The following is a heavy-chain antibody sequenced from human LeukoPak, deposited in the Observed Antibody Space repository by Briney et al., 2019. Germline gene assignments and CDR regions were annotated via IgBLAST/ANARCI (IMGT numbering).Heavy chain of an antibody. J-gene: IGHJ4*02. D-gene: IGHD3-22*01. CDR2: TYYRSKWYN. Sequence: SQTLSLTCAISGDSVSSNSAAWNWIRQSPSRGLEWLGRTYYRSKWYNDYAVSVKSRITINPDTSKNQFSLQLNSVTPEDTAVYYCARDPGSAGDTYYYDSRGYYYFDYWGQGTLVTVSS. CDR3: ARDPGSAGDTYYYDSRGYYYFDY. CDR1: GDSVSSNSAA. V-gene: IGHV6-1*01.